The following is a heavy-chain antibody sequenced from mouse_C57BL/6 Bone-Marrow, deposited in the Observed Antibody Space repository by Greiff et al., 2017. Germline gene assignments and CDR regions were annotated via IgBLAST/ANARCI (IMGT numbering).Heavy chain of an antibody. Sequence: VKLMESGAELARPGASVKLSCKASGYTFTSYGISWVKQRTGQGLEWIGEIYPRSGNTYYNEKFKGKATLTADKSSSTAYMELRSLTSEDSAVYFCARPAGLYYGSSYGYYAMDYWGQGTSVTVSS. CDR1: GYTFTSYG. V-gene: IGHV1-81*01. D-gene: IGHD1-1*01. CDR2: IYPRSGNT. CDR3: ARPAGLYYGSSYGYYAMDY. J-gene: IGHJ4*01.